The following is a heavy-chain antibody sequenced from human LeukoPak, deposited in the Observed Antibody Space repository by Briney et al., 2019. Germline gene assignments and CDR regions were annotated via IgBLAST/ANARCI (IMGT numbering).Heavy chain of an antibody. Sequence: PSETLSLTCTVSGGSISSSSYYWGWIRQPPGKGLEWIGSIYYSGSTYYNPSLKSRVTISVDTSKNQFSLKLSSVTAADTAVYYCARHTAYCGGDCYLDCWGQGTLVTVSS. CDR2: IYYSGST. D-gene: IGHD2-21*02. J-gene: IGHJ4*02. CDR1: GGSISSSSYY. V-gene: IGHV4-39*01. CDR3: ARHTAYCGGDCYLDC.